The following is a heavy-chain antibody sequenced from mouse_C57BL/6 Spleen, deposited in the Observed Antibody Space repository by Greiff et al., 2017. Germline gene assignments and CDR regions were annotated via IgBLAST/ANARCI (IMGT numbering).Heavy chain of an antibody. CDR2: IDPSDSET. CDR3: ARIYYGCDGGCAY. J-gene: IGHJ3*01. Sequence: QVQLQQPGAELERPGSSVKLSCKASGYTFTSYWMHWVKQRPIQGLEWIGNIDPSDSETHYNQKFKDKATLTVDKSSSTAYMQLSSLTSEDSAVXYCARIYYGCDGGCAYWGQGTLVTVSA. CDR1: GYTFTSYW. D-gene: IGHD2-2*01. V-gene: IGHV1-52*01.